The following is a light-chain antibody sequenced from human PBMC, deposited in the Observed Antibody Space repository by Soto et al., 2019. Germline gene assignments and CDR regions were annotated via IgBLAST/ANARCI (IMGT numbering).Light chain of an antibody. Sequence: QSALTQPASVSGSHGQSITISCTETSSDVGGYNLVSWYQQTPDKAPKVIIYEGSKRPSGVSNRFSASKSGITASLTISGLQAEDEADYYCCSYAGTRALYVFGTGTKVTVL. CDR2: EGS. CDR1: SSDVGGYNL. V-gene: IGLV2-23*01. J-gene: IGLJ1*01. CDR3: CSYAGTRALYV.